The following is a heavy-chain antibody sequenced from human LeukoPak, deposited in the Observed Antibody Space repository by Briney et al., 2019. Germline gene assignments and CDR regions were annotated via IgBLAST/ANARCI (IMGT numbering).Heavy chain of an antibody. J-gene: IGHJ3*02. V-gene: IGHV5-51*01. Sequence: GESLKISCKGSGYSFSKYWIDWVRQTPGKGLEWMGIIYPGDSDTRYSPSFEGHVSISVDQSINNAYLQWSSLKASDSAMYYCARGMVRGTLGRAFDIWGQGTMVTASS. D-gene: IGHD3-10*01. CDR1: GYSFSKYW. CDR3: ARGMVRGTLGRAFDI. CDR2: IYPGDSDT.